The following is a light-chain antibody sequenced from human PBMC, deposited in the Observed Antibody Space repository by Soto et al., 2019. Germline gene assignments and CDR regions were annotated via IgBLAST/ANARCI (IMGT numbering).Light chain of an antibody. J-gene: IGKJ2*01. CDR3: QQYNAWPRT. CDR1: QSVGGD. CDR2: GAV. Sequence: EVVMTQSPVTLSVSPGERATLSCRASQSVGGDLDWYQQTPGQTPRLLIYGAVTRATGVAARFSGAGSGTEFTHTVDSMQSEDVAIYYWQQYNAWPRTFGQGTKLEI. V-gene: IGKV3-15*01.